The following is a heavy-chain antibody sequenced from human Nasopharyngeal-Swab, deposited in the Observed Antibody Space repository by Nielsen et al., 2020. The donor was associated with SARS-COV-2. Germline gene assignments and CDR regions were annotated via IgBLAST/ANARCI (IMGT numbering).Heavy chain of an antibody. J-gene: IGHJ2*01. Sequence: SETLSLTCTVSGGSISSSSYYWGWIRQPPGKGLEWIGSTYYSGSTYYNPSLKSRVTISVDTSKNQFSLKLSSVTAADTAVYYCARGGAVPTAWYFDLWGRGTLVTVSS. CDR2: TYYSGST. D-gene: IGHD4/OR15-4a*01. V-gene: IGHV4-39*07. CDR3: ARGGAVPTAWYFDL. CDR1: GGSISSSSYY.